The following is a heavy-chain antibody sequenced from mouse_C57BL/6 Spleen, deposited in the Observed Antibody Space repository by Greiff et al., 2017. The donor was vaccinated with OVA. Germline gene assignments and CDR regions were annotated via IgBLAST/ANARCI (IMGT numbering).Heavy chain of an antibody. CDR3: ARYYGSSYRYFDV. V-gene: IGHV2-2*01. D-gene: IGHD1-1*01. CDR2: IWSGGST. Sequence: QVQLQQSGPGLVQPSQSLSITCTVSGFSLTSYGVHWVRQSPGKGLEWLGVIWSGGSTDYNAAFISRLSISKDNSKSQVFFKRNSLQADDTAIYYCARYYGSSYRYFDVWGTGTTVTVSS. CDR1: GFSLTSYG. J-gene: IGHJ1*03.